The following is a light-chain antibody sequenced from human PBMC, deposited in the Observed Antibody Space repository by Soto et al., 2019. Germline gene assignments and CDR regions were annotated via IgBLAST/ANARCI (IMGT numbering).Light chain of an antibody. CDR3: QHYNSYSEA. CDR1: RLFSSG. J-gene: IGKJ1*01. Sequence: DIQMTHSPSTRFGSVGARVTITCRASRLFSSGLAWYQQKPGKAPKLLIYKASTLKSGVPSRFSGSGSGTEFTLTISSLQPDDFATYYCQHYNSYSEAFGQGTKVELK. V-gene: IGKV1-5*03. CDR2: KAS.